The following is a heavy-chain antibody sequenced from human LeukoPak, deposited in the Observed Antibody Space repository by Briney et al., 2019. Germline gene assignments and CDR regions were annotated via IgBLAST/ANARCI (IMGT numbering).Heavy chain of an antibody. CDR2: IYTSGSI. D-gene: IGHD1-26*01. J-gene: IGHJ3*02. CDR3: I. CDR1: GGSINSGSYY. V-gene: IGHV4-61*02. Sequence: SQTLSLTCTVSGGSINSGSYYWSWIRQPAGKGLEWIGRIYTSGSIHYNPSLKSRVTISLDTSKNQFSLYSARGGGGVGVTTVDIGGQGTMVTVSS.